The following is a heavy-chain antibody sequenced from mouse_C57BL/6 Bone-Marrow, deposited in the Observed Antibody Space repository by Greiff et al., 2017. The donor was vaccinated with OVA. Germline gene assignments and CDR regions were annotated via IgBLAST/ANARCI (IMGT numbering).Heavy chain of an antibody. Sequence: EVQLVESGGDLVKPGGSLKLSCAASGFTISSYGMSWVRQTPDKRLEWVATISSGGSYTYYPDSVKGRFTISRDNAKNTLYLQMSSLKSEDTAIYYCARLVRYAYWGQGTRVTVSA. D-gene: IGHD2-13*01. J-gene: IGHJ3*01. CDR1: GFTISSYG. V-gene: IGHV5-6*01. CDR2: ISSGGSYT. CDR3: ARLVRYAY.